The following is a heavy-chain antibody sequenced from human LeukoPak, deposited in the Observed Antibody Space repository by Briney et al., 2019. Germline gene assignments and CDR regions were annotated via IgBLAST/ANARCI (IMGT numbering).Heavy chain of an antibody. Sequence: SVKVSCKASGGTFSSYAISWVPQAPGQGLEWMGGIIPIFGTANYAQKFQGRVTITTDESTSTAYMELSSLRSEDTAVYYCARGEVTGGYYYYMDVWGKGTTVTVSS. CDR2: IIPIFGTA. CDR3: ARGEVTGGYYYYMDV. J-gene: IGHJ6*03. D-gene: IGHD3-10*01. V-gene: IGHV1-69*05. CDR1: GGTFSSYA.